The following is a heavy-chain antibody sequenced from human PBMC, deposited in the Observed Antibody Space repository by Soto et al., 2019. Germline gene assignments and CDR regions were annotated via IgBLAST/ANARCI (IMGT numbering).Heavy chain of an antibody. Sequence: TVFGGSSSGRGYRWIWKHQHPGKGLEWIGYTYYSRSTYYNQSLKSRVTISVDTSKNQYSLKLSSVTAADTAVCYCVIFSAGSGNGALHEALDILLQGTMDTVTS. D-gene: IGHD2-15*01. CDR1: GGSSSGRGYR. CDR3: VIFSAGSGNGALHEALDI. V-gene: IGHV4-30-4*01. CDR2: TYYSRST. J-gene: IGHJ3*02.